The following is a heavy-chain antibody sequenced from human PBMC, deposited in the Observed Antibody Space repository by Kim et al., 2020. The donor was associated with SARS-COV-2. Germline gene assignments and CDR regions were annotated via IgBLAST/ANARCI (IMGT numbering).Heavy chain of an antibody. Sequence: FTISRDNAKNSLYLQMNSLRAEDTAVYYCARFITWELLRTGYYYYGMDVWGQGTTVTVSS. J-gene: IGHJ6*02. V-gene: IGHV3-11*06. D-gene: IGHD1-26*01. CDR3: ARFITWELLRTGYYYYGMDV.